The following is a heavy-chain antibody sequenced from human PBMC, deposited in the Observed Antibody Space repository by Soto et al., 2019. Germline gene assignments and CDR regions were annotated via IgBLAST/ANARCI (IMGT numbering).Heavy chain of an antibody. CDR2: INHGGST. Sequence: QVQLQQWGAGLLKPSETLSLTCAVYGGSFSGYYWNWIRRPPGKGLEWIGEINHGGSTTYNPALKSRVTISLDTSKNQFSLKLSSVTAADTSVYYCARGPEYYYGGSGYVDHWGQGTLVTVSS. CDR3: ARGPEYYYGGSGYVDH. V-gene: IGHV4-34*01. CDR1: GGSFSGYY. J-gene: IGHJ5*02. D-gene: IGHD3-22*01.